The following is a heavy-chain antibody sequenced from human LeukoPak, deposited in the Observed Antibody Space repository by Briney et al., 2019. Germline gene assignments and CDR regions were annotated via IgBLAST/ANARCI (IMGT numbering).Heavy chain of an antibody. Sequence: GRSLRLSCAASGFTFSSYGMHWVRQAPGKGLEWVAVIWYDGRNKYYADSVKGRFTISRDNSKSTLYLQMNSLRAEDTAVYYCAKNPTFGVVPPHYYMDVWGKGTTVTVSS. CDR2: IWYDGRNK. CDR1: GFTFSSYG. V-gene: IGHV3-33*06. J-gene: IGHJ6*03. D-gene: IGHD3-3*01. CDR3: AKNPTFGVVPPHYYMDV.